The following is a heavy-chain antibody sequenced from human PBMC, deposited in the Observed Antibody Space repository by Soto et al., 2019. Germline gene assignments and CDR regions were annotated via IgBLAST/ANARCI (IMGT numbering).Heavy chain of an antibody. D-gene: IGHD3-10*01. CDR2: ISGSGGST. CDR1: GFTFSSYA. Sequence: TGGSLRLSCAASGFTFSSYAMSWVRQAPGKGLEWVSAISGSGGSTYYADSVKGRFTISRDNSKNTLYLQMNSLRAEDTAVYYCAKDRTPAYSYYDYWGQGTLVTVSS. J-gene: IGHJ4*02. CDR3: AKDRTPAYSYYDY. V-gene: IGHV3-23*01.